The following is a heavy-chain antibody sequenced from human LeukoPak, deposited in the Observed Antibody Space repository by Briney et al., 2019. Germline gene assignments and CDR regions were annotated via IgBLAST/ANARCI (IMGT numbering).Heavy chain of an antibody. CDR2: IYTSGST. CDR3: ARRRISITMVRGARSSFDY. D-gene: IGHD3-10*01. J-gene: IGHJ4*02. V-gene: IGHV4-61*02. Sequence: SETLSLTCTVSGGSISSGSYYWSWIRQPAGKGLEWIGRIYTSGSTNYNPSLKSRVTISVDTSKNQFSLKLSSVTAADTAVYYCARRRISITMVRGARSSFDYWGQGTLVTVSS. CDR1: GGSISSGSYY.